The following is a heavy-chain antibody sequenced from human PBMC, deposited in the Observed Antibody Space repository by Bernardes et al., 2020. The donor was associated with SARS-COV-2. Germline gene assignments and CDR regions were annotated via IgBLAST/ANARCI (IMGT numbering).Heavy chain of an antibody. D-gene: IGHD6-13*01. CDR2: INPSGGST. V-gene: IGHV1-46*01. CDR3: ARDLTAIAAAGYYYGMDV. CDR1: GYTFSSYY. J-gene: IGHJ6*02. Sequence: SVKVSCKASGYTFSSYYMHWVRQAPGQGLEWMGIINPSGGSTSYAQKFQGRVTMTRDTSTSTVYMELSSLRSEDTAVYYCARDLTAIAAAGYYYGMDVWGQGTTVTVSS.